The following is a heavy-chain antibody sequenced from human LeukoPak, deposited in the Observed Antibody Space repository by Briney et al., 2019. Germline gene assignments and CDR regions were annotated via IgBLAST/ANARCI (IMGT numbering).Heavy chain of an antibody. CDR3: ARGGTAVIAPYAFDI. V-gene: IGHV4-59*01. Sequence: SETLSLTCTVSGGSISSYYWSWIRQPPGKGLEWIGYIYYSGSTNCNPSVKSRVAMSVDTSKKQCSLKLSSLTAADTAVYYCARGGTAVIAPYAFDIWGQGTMVTVSS. J-gene: IGHJ3*02. D-gene: IGHD4-23*01. CDR1: GGSISSYY. CDR2: IYYSGST.